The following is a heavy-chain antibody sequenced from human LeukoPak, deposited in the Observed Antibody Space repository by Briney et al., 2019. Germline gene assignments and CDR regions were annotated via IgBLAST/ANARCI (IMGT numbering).Heavy chain of an antibody. V-gene: IGHV1-18*01. CDR2: ISAYNGNT. Sequence: ASVKVSCKASGYTFTSYGISWVRQAPGQGLEWMGWISAYNGNTNYAQKLQGRVTMTTDTSTSTAYMELRSLRSDDTAVYYCARDPLPYGDYSRGATYWGQGTLVTVSS. J-gene: IGHJ4*02. D-gene: IGHD4-17*01. CDR3: ARDPLPYGDYSRGATY. CDR1: GYTFTSYG.